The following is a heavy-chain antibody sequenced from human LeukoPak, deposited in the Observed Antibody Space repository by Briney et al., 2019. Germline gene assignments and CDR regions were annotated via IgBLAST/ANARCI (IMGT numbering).Heavy chain of an antibody. CDR3: ARVTSSFYYGMDV. CDR1: GGSFSGYY. J-gene: IGHJ6*02. D-gene: IGHD6-6*01. V-gene: IGHV4-34*01. Sequence: SETLSLTCAVYGGSFSGYYWSWIRRPPGKGLEWIGEINHSGSTNYNPSLKSRVTISVDRSKNQFSLKLSSVIAADAAVYYCARVTSSFYYGMDVWGQGTTVTVSS. CDR2: INHSGST.